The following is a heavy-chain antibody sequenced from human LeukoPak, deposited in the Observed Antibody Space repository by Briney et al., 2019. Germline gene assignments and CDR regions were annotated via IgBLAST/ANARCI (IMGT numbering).Heavy chain of an antibody. Sequence: PEGSLRLSCVASGFTFSSYAMSWVRQAPGKGLEWVSVISGSGDSTYYADSVKGRFTFSRDNSKNTLYLQMNSLRAEDTAVYYCAKTYNWNYDYWGQGTLVTVSS. CDR3: AKTYNWNYDY. CDR2: ISGSGDST. V-gene: IGHV3-23*01. J-gene: IGHJ4*02. CDR1: GFTFSSYA. D-gene: IGHD1-7*01.